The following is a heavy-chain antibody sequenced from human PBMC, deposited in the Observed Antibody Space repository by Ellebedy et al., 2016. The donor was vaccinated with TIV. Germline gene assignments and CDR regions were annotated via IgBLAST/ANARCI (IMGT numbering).Heavy chain of an antibody. CDR2: INPSGGST. Sequence: ASVKVSXKASGYTFTSYGISWVRQAPGQGLEWMGIINPSGGSTSYAQKFQGRVTMTTDTSTSTAYMELRSLRSDDTAVYYCARDREPLRYYYGSGSSFDYWGQGTLVTVSS. CDR1: GYTFTSYG. V-gene: IGHV1-18*01. J-gene: IGHJ4*02. CDR3: ARDREPLRYYYGSGSSFDY. D-gene: IGHD3-10*01.